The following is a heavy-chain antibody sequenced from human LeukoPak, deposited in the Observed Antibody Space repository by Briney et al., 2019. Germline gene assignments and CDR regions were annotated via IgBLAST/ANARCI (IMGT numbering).Heavy chain of an antibody. CDR2: ISAYSGNT. CDR3: ARLSGSYDGDYFDY. CDR1: GYTFTSYG. Sequence: ASVKVSCKASGYTFTSYGISWVRQAPGQGLEWMGWISAYSGNTNYAQKLQGRVTMTTDTSTSTAYMELRSLRSDDTAVYYCARLSGSYDGDYFDYWGQGTLVTVSS. J-gene: IGHJ4*02. V-gene: IGHV1-18*01. D-gene: IGHD1-26*01.